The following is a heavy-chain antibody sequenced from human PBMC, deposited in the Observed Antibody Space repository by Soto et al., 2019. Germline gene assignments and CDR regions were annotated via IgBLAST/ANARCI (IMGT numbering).Heavy chain of an antibody. CDR3: ARENLWFGELPRTSSFDY. CDR1: GYTFTSYY. J-gene: IGHJ4*02. V-gene: IGHV1-46*01. Sequence: ASVKVSCKASGYTFTSYYMHWVRQAPGQGLEWMGIINPSGGSTSYAQKFQGRVTMTRDTSTSTVYMELSSLRAEDTAVYYCARENLWFGELPRTSSFDYWGQGTLVTVSS. CDR2: INPSGGST. D-gene: IGHD3-10*01.